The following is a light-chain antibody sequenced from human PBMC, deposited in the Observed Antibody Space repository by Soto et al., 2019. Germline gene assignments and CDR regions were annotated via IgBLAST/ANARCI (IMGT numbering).Light chain of an antibody. CDR2: EVS. CDR3: SSYKSSTTPYV. V-gene: IGLV2-14*01. Sequence: QSLLSQPASVSGSPGQSITISCTGTSSDVGGYSYVSWYQQRPGKAPKLMIYEVSNRPSGVSNRFSGSKSGNTASLTISGLQAEDEADYSCSSYKSSTTPYVFGTGTKVTVL. CDR1: SSDVGGYSY. J-gene: IGLJ1*01.